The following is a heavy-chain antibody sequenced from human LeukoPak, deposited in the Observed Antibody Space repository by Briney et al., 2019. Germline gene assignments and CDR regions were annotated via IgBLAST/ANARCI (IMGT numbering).Heavy chain of an antibody. V-gene: IGHV3-23*01. Sequence: TGGSLRLSCVGSELTFSTYPMSWVRQAPGKGLEWVSAISGSGGSTFYADSVKGRFTISRDNSKNTLFLQMNSLGAEDTAIYYCATRGKDGYNANYYGMEVWGQGTTVTVSS. D-gene: IGHD5-24*01. CDR3: ATRGKDGYNANYYGMEV. J-gene: IGHJ6*02. CDR2: ISGSGGST. CDR1: ELTFSTYP.